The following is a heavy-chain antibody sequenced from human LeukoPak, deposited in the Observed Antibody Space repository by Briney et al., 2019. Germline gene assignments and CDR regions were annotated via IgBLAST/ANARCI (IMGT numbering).Heavy chain of an antibody. Sequence: GASVKVSCKAPGYTFTSYDINWVRQATGQGLEWMGWMNPNSGNTGYAQKFQGRVTITRNTSISTAYMELSSLRSEDTAVYYCARGGITMISSGPRYYYYMDVWGKGTTVTVSS. CDR1: GYTFTSYD. V-gene: IGHV1-8*03. CDR3: ARGGITMISSGPRYYYYMDV. J-gene: IGHJ6*03. D-gene: IGHD3-22*01. CDR2: MNPNSGNT.